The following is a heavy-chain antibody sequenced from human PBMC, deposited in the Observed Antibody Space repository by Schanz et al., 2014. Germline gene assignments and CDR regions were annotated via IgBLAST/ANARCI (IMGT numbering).Heavy chain of an antibody. Sequence: QLMQSGSEVRKPGVSVKVSCKASGYTFTSYYMHWVRQAPGQGLEWMGIINPSGGSTSYAQKCQGRVTVTRDTSTSTVYMELSSLRSEDTAVYYCARDGEAAAGCDYWGQGTLVTVSS. CDR3: ARDGEAAAGCDY. V-gene: IGHV1-46*03. CDR2: INPSGGST. J-gene: IGHJ4*02. CDR1: GYTFTSYY. D-gene: IGHD6-13*01.